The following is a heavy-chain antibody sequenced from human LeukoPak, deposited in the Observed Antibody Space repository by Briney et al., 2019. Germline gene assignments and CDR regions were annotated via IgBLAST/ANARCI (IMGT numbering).Heavy chain of an antibody. Sequence: GGSLRLSCAASGFTFSSYSMNWVRQAPGKGLEWVSSISSSSSYIYYADSVKGRFTISRDNAKNSLYLQINSLRAEDTAVYYCARDDAMGATIDYWGQGTLVTVSS. CDR2: ISSSSSYI. V-gene: IGHV3-21*01. CDR3: ARDDAMGATIDY. D-gene: IGHD1-26*01. J-gene: IGHJ4*02. CDR1: GFTFSSYS.